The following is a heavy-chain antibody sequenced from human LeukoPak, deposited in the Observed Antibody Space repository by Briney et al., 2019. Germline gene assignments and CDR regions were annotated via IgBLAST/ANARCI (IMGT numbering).Heavy chain of an antibody. CDR3: AKDPNGDYVGAFDM. J-gene: IGHJ3*02. CDR2: ISGSGHST. D-gene: IGHD4-17*01. CDR1: KSTFSSFA. Sequence: GGSLRLSCAASKSTFSSFAITWVRQAPGKGLEWVSSISGSGHSTYYADSVRGRFTISGDNSKNTLYLQMNSLRAEDTAVYYCAKDPNGDYVGAFDMWGPGTMITVSS. V-gene: IGHV3-23*01.